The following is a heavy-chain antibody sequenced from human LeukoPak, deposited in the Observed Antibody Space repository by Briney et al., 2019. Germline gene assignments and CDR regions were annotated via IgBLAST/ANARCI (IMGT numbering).Heavy chain of an antibody. CDR3: ARGVWFGELYY. CDR1: GFTVSSNY. CDR2: ISSSGSTI. D-gene: IGHD3-10*01. V-gene: IGHV3-11*04. J-gene: IGHJ4*02. Sequence: GGSLRLSCAASGFTVSSNYMSWVRQAPGKGLEWVSYISSSGSTIYYADSVKGRFTISRDNAKNSLYLQMNSLRAEDTAVYYCARGVWFGELYYWGQGTLVTVSS.